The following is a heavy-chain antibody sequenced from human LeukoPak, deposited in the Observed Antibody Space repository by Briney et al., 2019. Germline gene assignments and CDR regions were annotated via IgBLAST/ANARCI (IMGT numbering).Heavy chain of an antibody. CDR1: GYTFTSYG. CDR2: ISAYNGNT. CDR3: ARDGSPYYYDSSGYYPSL. Sequence: ASVKVFCKASGYTFTSYGISWVRQAPGQGLEWMGWISAYNGNTNYAQKLQGRVTMTTDTSTSTAYMELRSLRSDDTAVYYCARDGSPYYYDSSGYYPSLWGQGTLVTVSS. D-gene: IGHD3-22*01. J-gene: IGHJ4*02. V-gene: IGHV1-18*01.